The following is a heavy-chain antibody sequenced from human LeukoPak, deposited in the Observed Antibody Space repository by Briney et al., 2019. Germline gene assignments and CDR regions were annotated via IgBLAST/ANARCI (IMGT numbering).Heavy chain of an antibody. CDR1: GFTFSTFA. Sequence: GGSLRLSCAAPGFTFSTFAMHWVRLSPGKGLEWVSYISSSSSTIYYADSVKGRFTISRDNAKNSLYLQMNSLRAEDTAVYYCVRDHHRRLYDSQARDTFDIWGRGTMVTVSS. CDR3: VRDHHRRLYDSQARDTFDI. J-gene: IGHJ3*02. V-gene: IGHV3-48*01. CDR2: ISSSSSTI. D-gene: IGHD5/OR15-5a*01.